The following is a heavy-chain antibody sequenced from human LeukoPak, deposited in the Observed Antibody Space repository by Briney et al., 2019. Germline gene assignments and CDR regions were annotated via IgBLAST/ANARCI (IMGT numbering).Heavy chain of an antibody. CDR1: GYTFTSYY. Sequence: ASVKVSCKASGYTFTSYYMHWVRQAPGQGLEWMGWINPNSGGTNYAQKFQGRVTMTRDTSISTAYMELSRLRSDDTAVYYCAREGDYYDSRYRFDYWGQGTLVTVSS. CDR3: AREGDYYDSRYRFDY. D-gene: IGHD3-22*01. V-gene: IGHV1-2*02. J-gene: IGHJ4*02. CDR2: INPNSGGT.